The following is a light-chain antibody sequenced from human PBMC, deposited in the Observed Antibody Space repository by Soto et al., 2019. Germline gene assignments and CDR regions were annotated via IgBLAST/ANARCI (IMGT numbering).Light chain of an antibody. CDR3: QQRSNLPLIFT. J-gene: IGKJ3*01. CDR2: DAS. CDR1: QSVSRY. Sequence: EIVLTQSPATLSLSPGERATLSCRASQSVSRYLAWYQQKAGQAPRLLIHDASDRATGIPARFRGSGSGTDFTLTISSREPEDFAVYYCQQRSNLPLIFTFGPGTKVEIK. V-gene: IGKV3-11*01.